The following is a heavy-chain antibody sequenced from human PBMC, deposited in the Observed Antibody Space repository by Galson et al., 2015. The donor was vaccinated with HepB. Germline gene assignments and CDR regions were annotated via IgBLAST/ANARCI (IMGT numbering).Heavy chain of an antibody. V-gene: IGHV3-30-3*01. Sequence: SLRLSCAASGFTFSSYAMHWVRQTPGKGLEWVAVISYDGSNKYYADSVKGRFTISRDNSKNTLYLQMNSLRAEDTAVYYCARELTNYDFWSDLPHFYGMDVWGQGTTVTVSS. CDR2: ISYDGSNK. D-gene: IGHD3-3*01. CDR3: ARELTNYDFWSDLPHFYGMDV. CDR1: GFTFSSYA. J-gene: IGHJ6*02.